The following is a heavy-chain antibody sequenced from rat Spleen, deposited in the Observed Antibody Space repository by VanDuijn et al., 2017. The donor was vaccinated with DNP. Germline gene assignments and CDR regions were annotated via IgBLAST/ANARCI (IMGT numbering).Heavy chain of an antibody. J-gene: IGHJ3*01. CDR1: GYTFTSYY. V-gene: IGHV1-43*01. CDR3: VRGTTGITPFAY. D-gene: IGHD1-9*01. Sequence: QVQLQQSGAELAKPGSSVKISCKASGYTFTSYYIAWITQATGQGLEYIGYIYTGSGGTNYNEKFKGKATLTVAKSSSTAFMQLSSLTPDDSAVYYCVRGTTGITPFAYWGQGTLVTVSS. CDR2: IYTGSGGT.